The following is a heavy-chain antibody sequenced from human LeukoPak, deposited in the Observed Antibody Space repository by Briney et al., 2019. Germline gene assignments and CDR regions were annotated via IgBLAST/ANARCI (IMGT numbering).Heavy chain of an antibody. CDR1: GFTFSSYA. V-gene: IGHV3-13*01. J-gene: IGHJ6*02. Sequence: GGSLRLSCAASGFTFSSYAMSWVRQATGKGLEWVSAIGTAGDTYYPGSVKGRFTISRENAKNSLYLQMNSLRAGDTAVYYCARGGDVGYSGYAFYYGMDVWGQGTTVTVSS. CDR2: IGTAGDT. D-gene: IGHD5-12*01. CDR3: ARGGDVGYSGYAFYYGMDV.